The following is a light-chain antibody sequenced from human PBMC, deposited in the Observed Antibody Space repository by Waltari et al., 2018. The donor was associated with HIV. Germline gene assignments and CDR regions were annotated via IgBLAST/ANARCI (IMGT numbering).Light chain of an antibody. CDR3: AAWDDSLLYV. CDR1: SSNIGSNT. CDR2: NNN. J-gene: IGLJ1*01. V-gene: IGLV1-44*01. Sequence: QSVLTQPPSASGTPGQRVTISFSGSSSNIGSNTAHWYQQLPGTAPKLLIYNNNLRPSGVPDRFSGSKSGTSASLAISGLQSEDEADYYCAAWDDSLLYVFGTGTKVTVL.